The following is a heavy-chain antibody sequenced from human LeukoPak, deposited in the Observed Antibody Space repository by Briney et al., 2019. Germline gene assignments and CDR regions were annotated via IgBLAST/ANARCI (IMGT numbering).Heavy chain of an antibody. CDR2: ISSSSSAI. Sequence: GGSLRLSCAASGFTFSRYSMNWVRQAPGKGLEWISYISSSSSAIYYADSVRGRFTISRDNAENSLYLQMNSLRDEDTAVYYCATNSADDSVWGQGTLVTVSS. D-gene: IGHD5-12*01. J-gene: IGHJ4*02. V-gene: IGHV3-48*02. CDR3: ATNSADDSV. CDR1: GFTFSRYS.